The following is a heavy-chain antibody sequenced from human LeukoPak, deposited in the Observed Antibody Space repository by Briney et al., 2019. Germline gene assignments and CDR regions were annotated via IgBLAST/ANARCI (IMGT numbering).Heavy chain of an antibody. CDR1: GGSISSYY. D-gene: IGHD3-10*01. CDR2: IYTSGST. Sequence: SETLSLTCTVSGGSISSYYWSWIRQPAGKGLEWIGRIYTSGSTNYNPSLKSRVTMSVDTSKNQFSLKLSSVTAADTAVYYCARASGITMVRGERYYYYGMDVWGQGTTVTVSS. J-gene: IGHJ6*02. CDR3: ARASGITMVRGERYYYYGMDV. V-gene: IGHV4-4*07.